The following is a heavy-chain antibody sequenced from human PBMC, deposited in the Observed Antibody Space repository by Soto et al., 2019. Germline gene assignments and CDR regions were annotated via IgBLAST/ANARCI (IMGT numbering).Heavy chain of an antibody. CDR3: ARVGSTSWY. D-gene: IGHD6-6*01. V-gene: IGHV3-74*01. CDR1: GFTFSSYW. CDR2: IDGAGRST. J-gene: IGHJ4*02. Sequence: EVQLVDSGGGLVQPGGSLRLSCAASGFTFSSYWMHWVRQPPGKGLVWVSRIDGAGRSTNYADSVKGRFTISRDNAKNTLYLQMNSLRAEDTAVYYCARVGSTSWYWGQGTLVTVSS.